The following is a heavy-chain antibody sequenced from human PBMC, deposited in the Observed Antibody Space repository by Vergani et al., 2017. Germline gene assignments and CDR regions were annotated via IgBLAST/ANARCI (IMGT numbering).Heavy chain of an antibody. J-gene: IGHJ5*02. D-gene: IGHD3-10*01. CDR2: INHSGST. CDR3: ARGVIYYGSGSYYNWFDP. CDR1: GGSFSGYY. V-gene: IGHV4-34*01. Sequence: QVQPQQWGAGLLKPSETLSLTCAVYGGSFSGYYWSWIRQPPGKGLEWIGEINHSGSTNYNPSLKSRVTISVDTSKNQFSLKLSSVTAADTAVYYCARGVIYYGSGSYYNWFDPWGQGTLVTVSS.